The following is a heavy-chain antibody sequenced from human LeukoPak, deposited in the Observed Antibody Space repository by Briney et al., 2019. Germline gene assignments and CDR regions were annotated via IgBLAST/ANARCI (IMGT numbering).Heavy chain of an antibody. CDR3: ARGALPAYYYDSSGYPIDY. Sequence: ASVKVSCKASGYTFTGYYMHWVRQAPGQALEWMGWITPNSGGTNYAQKFQGRVTMTRDTLISTAYMELSRLRSDDTAVYYCARGALPAYYYDSSGYPIDYWGQGTLVTVSS. J-gene: IGHJ4*02. V-gene: IGHV1-2*02. D-gene: IGHD3-22*01. CDR1: GYTFTGYY. CDR2: ITPNSGGT.